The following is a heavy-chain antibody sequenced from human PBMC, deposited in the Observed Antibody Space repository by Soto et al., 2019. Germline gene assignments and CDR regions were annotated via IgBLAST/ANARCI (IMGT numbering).Heavy chain of an antibody. D-gene: IGHD1-26*01. CDR1: GYTFTGYY. J-gene: IGHJ4*02. Sequence: ASVKFSCKASGYTFTGYYMHWVRQAPEQGLEWMGWINPNSGGTNYAQKFQGRVTMTRDTSISTAYMELSRLRSDDTAVYYCARDKRVGATKGTRAQTFDYWGQGTLVTVSS. CDR2: INPNSGGT. V-gene: IGHV1-2*02. CDR3: ARDKRVGATKGTRAQTFDY.